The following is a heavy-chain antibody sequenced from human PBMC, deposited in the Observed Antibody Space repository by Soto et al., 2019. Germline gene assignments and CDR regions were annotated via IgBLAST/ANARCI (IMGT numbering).Heavy chain of an antibody. D-gene: IGHD3-10*01. CDR1: GYTCSDYD. Sequence: QVQLVQSGAELKKPGASVKVSCKASGYTCSDYDMNWVRQATGQGPEWIGWVNPNNGDTGYAPKFQGRVTLTTDISTTTAYLELTSLRSEDTAIYYCAKVSRKGSAIDFDYWGQGNLITVSS. J-gene: IGHJ4*02. CDR3: AKVSRKGSAIDFDY. V-gene: IGHV1-8*01. CDR2: VNPNNGDT.